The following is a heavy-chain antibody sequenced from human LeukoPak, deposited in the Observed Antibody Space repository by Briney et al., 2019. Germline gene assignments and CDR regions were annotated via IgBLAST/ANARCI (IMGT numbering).Heavy chain of an antibody. CDR2: IYPGDSDT. CDR1: GSTFTSYW. CDR3: ARQDGPYSSSSGGYYYYMDV. V-gene: IGHV5-51*01. J-gene: IGHJ6*03. Sequence: RHGESLQISCQGSGSTFTSYWIGWVRQMPGKGLEWMGIIYPGDSDTRYSPSFQGQVTISADKSISTAYLQWSSLKASDTAMYYCARQDGPYSSSSGGYYYYMDVWGKGTTVTVSS. D-gene: IGHD6-6*01.